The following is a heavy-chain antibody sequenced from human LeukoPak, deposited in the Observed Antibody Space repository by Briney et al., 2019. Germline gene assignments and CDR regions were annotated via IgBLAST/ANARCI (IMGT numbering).Heavy chain of an antibody. D-gene: IGHD5-24*01. V-gene: IGHV4-59*01. J-gene: IGHJ4*02. CDR1: GGSISSYY. CDR2: IYYSGST. Sequence: PSETLSLTCTVSGGSISSYYWSWIRQPPGKGLEWIGYIYYSGSTNYNPSLKSRVTISVDTSKNQFSLKLSSVTAADTAVYYCARDRRERWLQLDYWGQGTLVTVSS. CDR3: ARDRRERWLQLDY.